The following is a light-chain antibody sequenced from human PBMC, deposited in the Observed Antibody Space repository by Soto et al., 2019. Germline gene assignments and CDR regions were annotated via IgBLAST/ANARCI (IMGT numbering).Light chain of an antibody. CDR1: KGISSY. J-gene: IGKJ1*01. V-gene: IGKV1-9*01. CDR3: QQLNSYPRG. Sequence: EIQLTQSPSFLSASVGDRVTITCRASKGISSYLAWYQQKPGKAPKLLIYAASTLQSGVPSRFSGSGSGTEFTLTIRSLQPEEFATYDCQQLNSYPRGFGQGTKVEI. CDR2: AAS.